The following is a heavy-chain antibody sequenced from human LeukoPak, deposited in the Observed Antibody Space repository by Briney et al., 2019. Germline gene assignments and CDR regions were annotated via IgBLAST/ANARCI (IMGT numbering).Heavy chain of an antibody. CDR3: ARGQGYSYGYEWFDP. CDR1: GGSISYYY. J-gene: IGHJ5*02. CDR2: IYYSGST. V-gene: IGHV4-59*01. Sequence: PSETLSLTCTVSGGSISYYYWSWIRQPPGKGLEWIGYIYYSGSTTYNPSLKSRVTISVDTSKNQFSLKLSSVTAADTAVYYCARGQGYSYGYEWFDPWGQGTLVTVSS. D-gene: IGHD5-18*01.